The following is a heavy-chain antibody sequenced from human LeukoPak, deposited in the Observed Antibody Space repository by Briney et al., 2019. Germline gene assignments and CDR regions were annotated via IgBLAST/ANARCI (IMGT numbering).Heavy chain of an antibody. CDR2: VFYNGAT. J-gene: IGHJ4*02. Sequence: SETLSLTCIVSGGSISSSIYYWAWVRQPPGKGLEWIGTVFYNGATQYSPSLRSRVTISIDTSTNQFSLKLSSVTAADTAVYYCARQRLGVRVVPYYFDYWGQGTLVTVSS. CDR3: ARQRLGVRVVPYYFDY. CDR1: GGSISSSIYY. D-gene: IGHD3-10*01. V-gene: IGHV4-39*01.